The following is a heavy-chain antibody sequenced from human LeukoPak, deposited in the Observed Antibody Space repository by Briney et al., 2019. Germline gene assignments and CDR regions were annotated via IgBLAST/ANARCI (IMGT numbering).Heavy chain of an antibody. CDR1: GFTFSSYE. CDR3: ARRQHFDY. CDR2: ISGSGSTI. J-gene: IGHJ4*02. D-gene: IGHD6-13*01. V-gene: IGHV3-48*03. Sequence: GGSLRLSCAASGFTFSSYEMNWVRQAPGKGLEWVSYISGSGSTIYYADSVKGRFTIFRDNAKNSLYLQMNSLRAEDTAVYYCARRQHFDYWGQGTLVTVSS.